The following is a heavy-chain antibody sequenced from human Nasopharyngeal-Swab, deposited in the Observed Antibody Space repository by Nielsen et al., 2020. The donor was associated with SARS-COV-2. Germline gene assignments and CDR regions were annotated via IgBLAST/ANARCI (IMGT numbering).Heavy chain of an antibody. CDR1: GYTFTSYY. V-gene: IGHV1-46*01. Sequence: ASVKVSYKASGYTFTSYYMHWVRQAPGQGLEWMGIINPSGGSTTNAQKFQGRVTMTRDTSTSTVYMELSRLRSDDTAVYYCARKQLVEYSYYYGMDVWGQGTTVTVSS. D-gene: IGHD6-6*01. CDR3: ARKQLVEYSYYYGMDV. J-gene: IGHJ6*02. CDR2: INPSGGST.